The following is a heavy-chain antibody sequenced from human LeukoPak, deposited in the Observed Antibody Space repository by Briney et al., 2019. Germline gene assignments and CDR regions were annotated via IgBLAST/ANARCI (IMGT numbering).Heavy chain of an antibody. CDR2: IIPIFGTA. Sequence: ASVKVSCKASGGTFSSYAISWVRRAPGQGLEWMGGIIPIFGTANYAQKFQGRVTITADESTSTAYMELSSLRSEDTAVYYCARDDNRFGELLTAWGQGTLVTVSS. J-gene: IGHJ5*02. CDR1: GGTFSSYA. CDR3: ARDDNRFGELLTA. D-gene: IGHD3-10*01. V-gene: IGHV1-69*01.